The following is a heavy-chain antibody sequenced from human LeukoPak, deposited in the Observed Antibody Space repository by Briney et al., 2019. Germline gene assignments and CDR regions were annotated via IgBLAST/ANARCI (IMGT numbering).Heavy chain of an antibody. CDR1: GYTFTSYG. D-gene: IGHD2-2*01. J-gene: IGHJ1*01. CDR2: ISAYNGNT. Sequence: GASVKVSCKASGYTFTSYGISWVRQAPGQGLEWMGWISAYNGNTNYAQKLQGRVTIATDTSTSTAYMELRSLRSDDTAVHYCARDGDNVVVPAASRGYFQHWGQGTLVTVSS. V-gene: IGHV1-18*01. CDR3: ARDGDNVVVPAASRGYFQH.